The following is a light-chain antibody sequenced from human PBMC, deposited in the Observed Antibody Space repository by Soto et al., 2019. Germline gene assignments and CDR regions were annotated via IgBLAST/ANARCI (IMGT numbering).Light chain of an antibody. Sequence: EIVMTQSPATLSVSPGERATLSCRASESVTSNLAWYQQKPGQAPRLLISGASTRASGIPARFSGSGSGTEFTLTISSLQSEDFAVYYCQQYNNWPWRFGQGTKVEIK. J-gene: IGKJ1*01. V-gene: IGKV3-15*01. CDR3: QQYNNWPWR. CDR2: GAS. CDR1: ESVTSN.